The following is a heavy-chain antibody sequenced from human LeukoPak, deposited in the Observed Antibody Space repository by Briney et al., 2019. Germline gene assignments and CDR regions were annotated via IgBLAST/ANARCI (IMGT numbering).Heavy chain of an antibody. CDR3: ARDAPFYCDYCAFDI. D-gene: IGHD4-17*01. CDR2: IKQDGSEK. V-gene: IGHV3-7*01. Sequence: GGSLRLSCAASGFTFSSYWMSWVRQAPGKGREWVANIKQDGSEKYYVDSVKGRFTISRDNAKKSLYLQMKSLRAEETAVYYCARDAPFYCDYCAFDIWGQGTMVTVSS. J-gene: IGHJ3*02. CDR1: GFTFSSYW.